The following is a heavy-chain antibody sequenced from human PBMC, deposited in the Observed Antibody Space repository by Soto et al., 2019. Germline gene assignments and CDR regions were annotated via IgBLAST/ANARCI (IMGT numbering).Heavy chain of an antibody. CDR2: INAGNGNT. J-gene: IGHJ4*02. Sequence: GASVKVSCKASGYTFTSYGMHCVRQAPGQRLEWMGWINAGNGNTKYSQKLQGRVTITRDTSASTAYMELSSLRSEDTAVYYCARGITLPTPLDYWGQGTLVTVSS. V-gene: IGHV1-3*01. CDR1: GYTFTSYG. CDR3: ARGITLPTPLDY. D-gene: IGHD1-20*01.